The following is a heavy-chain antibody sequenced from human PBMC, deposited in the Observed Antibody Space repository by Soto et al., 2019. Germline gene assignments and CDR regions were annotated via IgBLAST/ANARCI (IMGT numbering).Heavy chain of an antibody. J-gene: IGHJ4*02. CDR2: IHWDDDK. CDR3: AHRRGLGLVDS. V-gene: IGHV2-5*02. Sequence: QITLKESGPALAKPTQTITLTCTFSGVSLKTRGGGVGRIRQTPGKDLEWLAFIHWDDDKRYRPSLETRRTMNKDTAKNQLVRTMTNAGPVDAASYLCAHRRGLGLVDSWVQGTLVTVSS. D-gene: IGHD1-26*01. CDR1: GVSLKTRGGG.